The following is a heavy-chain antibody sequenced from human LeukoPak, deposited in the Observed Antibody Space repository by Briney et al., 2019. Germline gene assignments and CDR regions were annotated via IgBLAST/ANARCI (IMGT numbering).Heavy chain of an antibody. CDR1: GGSIDSGGSS. CDR3: ARELTGVSRHFDL. D-gene: IGHD7-27*01. Sequence: SETLSLTCAVSGGSIDSGGSSWSWIRQPPGKGLEWIGYIYHSGSAYYAPSLKSRVTISVDRSKNQFPLQLNSVTAADTAVYYCARELTGVSRHFDLWGRGTLVTVSS. CDR2: IYHSGSA. J-gene: IGHJ2*01. V-gene: IGHV4-30-2*01.